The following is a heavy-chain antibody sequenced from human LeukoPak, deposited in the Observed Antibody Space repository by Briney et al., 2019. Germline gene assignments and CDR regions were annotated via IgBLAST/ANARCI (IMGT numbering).Heavy chain of an antibody. Sequence: SETLSLTCAVYGGSFSGYYWSWIRQPPGKGLEWIGEINHSGSTNYNPPLKSRVTIPVDTSKQQFCLKLSSLTAAETAVYYCAGEGRVGGWYGSGKKMGHNWFDPWGQGTLVTVSS. CDR1: GGSFSGYY. D-gene: IGHD6-19*01. V-gene: IGHV4-34*01. J-gene: IGHJ5*02. CDR3: AGEGRVGGWYGSGKKMGHNWFDP. CDR2: INHSGST.